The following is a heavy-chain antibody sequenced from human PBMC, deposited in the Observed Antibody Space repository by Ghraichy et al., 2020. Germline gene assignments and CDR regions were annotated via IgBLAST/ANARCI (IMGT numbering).Heavy chain of an antibody. CDR1: GGSISSGGYS. J-gene: IGHJ5*02. CDR2: IYHSGST. D-gene: IGHD6-13*01. Sequence: TLSLTCAVSGGSISSGGYSWSWIRQPPGKGLEWIGYIYHSGSTYYNPSLKSRVTISVDRSKNQFSLKLSSVTAADTAVYYCARAAAGTFNWFDPWGQGTLVTVSS. V-gene: IGHV4-30-2*01. CDR3: ARAAAGTFNWFDP.